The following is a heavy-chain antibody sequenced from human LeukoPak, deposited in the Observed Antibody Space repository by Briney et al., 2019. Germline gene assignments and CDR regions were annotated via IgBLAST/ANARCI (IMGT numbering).Heavy chain of an antibody. CDR3: ANDRTVGASYWYFDL. CDR1: GVTLSNYA. D-gene: IGHD1-26*01. Sequence: GGSLRLSCVASGVTLSNYAMSWARQAPGKGLEWVSGISSSGSGGNTYYADSVKGRFTISRDSSRNTLFLHMNTLRAEDTAIYYCANDRTVGASYWYFDLWGRGTLVTVSS. CDR2: ISSSGSGGNT. V-gene: IGHV3-23*01. J-gene: IGHJ2*01.